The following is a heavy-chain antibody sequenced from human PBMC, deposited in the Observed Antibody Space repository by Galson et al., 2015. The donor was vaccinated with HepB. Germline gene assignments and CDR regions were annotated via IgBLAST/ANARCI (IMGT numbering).Heavy chain of an antibody. V-gene: IGHV1-8*01. CDR1: GYTFTSYD. Sequence: SVKVSCKASGYTFTSYDINWVRQATGQGLEWMGWMNPNSGNTGYAQKFQGRVTMTRNTSISTAYMELSSLRSEDTAVYYWARGVRCSSTSCYYYYMDVWGKGTTVTVSS. D-gene: IGHD2-2*01. CDR3: ARGVRCSSTSCYYYYMDV. CDR2: MNPNSGNT. J-gene: IGHJ6*03.